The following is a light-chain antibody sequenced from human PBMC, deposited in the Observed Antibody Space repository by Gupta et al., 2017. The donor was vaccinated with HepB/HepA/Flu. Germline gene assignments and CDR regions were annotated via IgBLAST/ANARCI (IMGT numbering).Light chain of an antibody. Sequence: DIHLTQSPSFLSASVGDRVSITCRASQGISNYLAWYQQTPGKAPKLLIYTASTLKSGVPSRFSGSGSGTEFTLTINSRQPEDFATYYCQHRHSSPVTFGQGTLLDIK. CDR1: QGISNY. CDR3: QHRHSSPVT. CDR2: TAS. J-gene: IGKJ5*01. V-gene: IGKV1-9*01.